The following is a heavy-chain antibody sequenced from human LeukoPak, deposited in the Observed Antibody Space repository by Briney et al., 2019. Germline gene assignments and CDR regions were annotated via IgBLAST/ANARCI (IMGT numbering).Heavy chain of an antibody. J-gene: IGHJ6*03. CDR1: GGSISSYY. Sequence: PSETQSLTCTVSGGSISSYYWSWIRQPAGKGLEWIGRIYTSGSTNYNPTLKSRVTMSVDTSKNQFSLKLSSVTAAYTAVYYCARVAAVAGYYYYYYMDVWGKGTTVTVSS. CDR2: IYTSGST. CDR3: ARVAAVAGYYYYYYMDV. V-gene: IGHV4-4*07. D-gene: IGHD6-19*01.